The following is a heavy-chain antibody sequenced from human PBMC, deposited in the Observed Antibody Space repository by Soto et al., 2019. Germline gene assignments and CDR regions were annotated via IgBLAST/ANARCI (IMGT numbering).Heavy chain of an antibody. V-gene: IGHV3-30*02. CDR1: GFIFSNSG. CDR3: AKDSHYDSTPRVGMDV. CDR2: MSYDGSDT. Sequence: GGSLRLSCVGSGFIFSNSGMHWVRQTPGKGLEWVAFMSYDGSDTFYADSVKGRFTISRDNSKNTLFLHMSNLRAEDTAMYYCAKDSHYDSTPRVGMDVWGQGTTVTVSS. D-gene: IGHD3-22*01. J-gene: IGHJ6*02.